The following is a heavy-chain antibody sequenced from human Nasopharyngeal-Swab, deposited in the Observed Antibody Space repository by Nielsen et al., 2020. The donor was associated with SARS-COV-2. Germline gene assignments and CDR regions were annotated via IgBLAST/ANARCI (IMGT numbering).Heavy chain of an antibody. V-gene: IGHV4-39*07. CDR3: ARDLTSSGYFDF. CDR2: ISYSGRT. Sequence: SETLSLTCSVTYASTTRSGYYWGWIRQPPGKGLEWIGSISYSGRTYSNPSLESRVTISVDTSKNQFSLKLSSVTAADTAVYYCARDLTSSGYFDFWGQGTLVTVSS. CDR1: YASTTRSGYY. D-gene: IGHD3-9*01. J-gene: IGHJ4*02.